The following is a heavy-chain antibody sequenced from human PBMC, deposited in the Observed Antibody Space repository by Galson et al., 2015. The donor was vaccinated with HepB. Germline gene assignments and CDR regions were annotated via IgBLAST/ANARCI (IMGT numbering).Heavy chain of an antibody. CDR2: IYYSGST. V-gene: IGHV4-59*01. CDR1: GGSISSYY. D-gene: IGHD2-2*01. CDR3: ARYCSSTSCYRD. J-gene: IGHJ4*02. Sequence: ETLSLTCTVSGGSISSYYWSWIRQPPGKGLEWIGYIYYSGSTNYNPSLKSRVTISVDTSKNQFSLKLSSVTAADTAVYYCARYCSSTSCYRDWGQGTLVTVSS.